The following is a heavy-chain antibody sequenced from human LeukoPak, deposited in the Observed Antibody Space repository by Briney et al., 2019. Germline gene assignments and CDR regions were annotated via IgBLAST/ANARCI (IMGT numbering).Heavy chain of an antibody. V-gene: IGHV3-21*01. Sequence: GGSLRLSCAASEFTFSSYSMNWVRQAPGKGLEWVSSISSSSSYIYFADSVKRRFTISRDNAKSSLYLQMNSLRAEDTAVYYCARDPLAVAGAFDIWGQGTMVTVSS. J-gene: IGHJ3*02. CDR3: ARDPLAVAGAFDI. CDR2: ISSSSSYI. CDR1: EFTFSSYS. D-gene: IGHD6-19*01.